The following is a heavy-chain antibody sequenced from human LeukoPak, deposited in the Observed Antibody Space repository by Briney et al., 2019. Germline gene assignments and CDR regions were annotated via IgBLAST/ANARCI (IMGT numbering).Heavy chain of an antibody. D-gene: IGHD6-13*01. CDR3: ARAGGEGLYSSSW. CDR2: IIPILGIA. J-gene: IGHJ4*02. V-gene: IGHV1-69*04. CDR1: GGTFSSYA. Sequence: SVKVSCKASGGTFSSYAISWVRQAPGQGLEWMGRIIPILGIANYAQKLQGRVTITADKSTSTAYMELSSLRSEDTAVYYCARAGGEGLYSSSWWGQGTLVTVTS.